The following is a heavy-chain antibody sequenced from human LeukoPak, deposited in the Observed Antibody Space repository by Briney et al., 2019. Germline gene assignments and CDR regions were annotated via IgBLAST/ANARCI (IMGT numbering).Heavy chain of an antibody. Sequence: SETPSLTCTVSGVSITSYHWSWIRQPAGRELEWIGRIHASGSSNYNPSLKSRVTMSVDTSKNQFSLKLTSVTAADTAVYYCARDGLYSYGYSYFDYWGQGTLVTVSS. CDR1: GVSITSYH. D-gene: IGHD5-18*01. CDR2: IHASGSS. CDR3: ARDGLYSYGYSYFDY. V-gene: IGHV4-4*07. J-gene: IGHJ4*02.